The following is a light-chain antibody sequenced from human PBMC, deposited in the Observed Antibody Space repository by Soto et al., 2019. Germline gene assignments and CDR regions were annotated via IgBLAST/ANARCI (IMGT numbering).Light chain of an antibody. CDR1: SGHSSYI. CDR3: ETWDSNTRV. V-gene: IGLV4-60*02. J-gene: IGLJ3*02. CDR2: LEGSGSY. Sequence: QPVLTQSSSASASLRCSVKLTCTLSSGHSSYIIAWHQQQPGKAPRYLMKLEGSGSYNKGSGVPDRFSGSSSGADRYLTISNLQFEDEADYYCETWDSNTRVFGGGTKLTVL.